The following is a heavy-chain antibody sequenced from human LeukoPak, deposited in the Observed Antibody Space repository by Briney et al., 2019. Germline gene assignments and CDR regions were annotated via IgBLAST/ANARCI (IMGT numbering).Heavy chain of an antibody. Sequence: SGPTLVNPTQTLTLTCTFSGFSLTTSGVGVGWIRQPPGKALEWLALLTWGVKKVYSPSLQSTISITKDTSKNQVVLTMTNVDPVDTATYYCAHRRDSSGYQYRYWFAPWGQGTLVTVSS. CDR1: GFSLTTSGVG. D-gene: IGHD3-22*01. J-gene: IGHJ5*02. CDR2: LTWGVKK. V-gene: IGHV2-5*02. CDR3: AHRRDSSGYQYRYWFAP.